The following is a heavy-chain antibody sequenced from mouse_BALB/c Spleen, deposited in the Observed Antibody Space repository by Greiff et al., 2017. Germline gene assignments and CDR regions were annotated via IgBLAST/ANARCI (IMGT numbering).Heavy chain of an antibody. Sequence: VQLKESGPELVKPGASVKMSCKASGYTFTSYVMHWVKQKPGQGLEWIGYINPYNDGTKYNEKFKGKATLTSDKSSSTAYMELSSLTSEDSAVYYCARGYGYDCYFDVWGAGTTVTVSS. J-gene: IGHJ1*01. D-gene: IGHD1-2*01. CDR2: INPYNDGT. CDR3: ARGYGYDCYFDV. CDR1: GYTFTSYV. V-gene: IGHV1-14*01.